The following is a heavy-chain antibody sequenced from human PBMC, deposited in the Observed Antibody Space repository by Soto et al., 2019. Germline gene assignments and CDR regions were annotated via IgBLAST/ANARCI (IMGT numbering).Heavy chain of an antibody. Sequence: LRLSCAASGFTFSGSAMHWVRQASGKGLEWVGRIRSKANSYATAYAASVKGRFTISRDDSKNTAYLQMNSLKTEDTAVYYCTSLPGYCTNGVCYDYWGQGTLVTVSS. CDR3: TSLPGYCTNGVCYDY. CDR2: IRSKANSYAT. D-gene: IGHD2-8*01. J-gene: IGHJ4*02. CDR1: GFTFSGSA. V-gene: IGHV3-73*01.